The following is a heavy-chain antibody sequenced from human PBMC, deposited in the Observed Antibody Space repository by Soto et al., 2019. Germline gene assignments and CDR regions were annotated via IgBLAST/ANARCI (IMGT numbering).Heavy chain of an antibody. CDR2: IDPSDSYT. Sequence: PGESLKISCNGSGYSFTGYRISWVRQMPGKGLEWMGRIDPSDSYTNYSPSFQGHVTISADKSISTAYLQWSSLKASDTAMYYCARRFSWTMDYWGDGTLVTVSS. CDR3: ARRFSWTMDY. V-gene: IGHV5-10-1*01. D-gene: IGHD6-13*01. CDR1: GYSFTGYR. J-gene: IGHJ4*01.